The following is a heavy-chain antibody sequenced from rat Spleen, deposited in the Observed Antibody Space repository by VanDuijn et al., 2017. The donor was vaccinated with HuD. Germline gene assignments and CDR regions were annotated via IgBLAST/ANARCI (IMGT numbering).Heavy chain of an antibody. Sequence: EVQLVESDGGLVQPGRSLKLSCAASGFTFSDYYMAWVRQAPKKGLEWVASISPSGGYTYYRDSVKGRFTISRDNAKSTLYLQMNSLRSEDTATYYCTTVLQGHGFAYWGQGTLVTVSS. D-gene: IGHD1-1*01. CDR3: TTVLQGHGFAY. V-gene: IGHV5-25*01. CDR1: GFTFSDYY. CDR2: ISPSGGYT. J-gene: IGHJ3*01.